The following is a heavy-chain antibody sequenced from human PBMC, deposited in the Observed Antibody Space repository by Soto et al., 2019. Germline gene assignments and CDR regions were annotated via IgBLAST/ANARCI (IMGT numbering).Heavy chain of an antibody. J-gene: IGHJ4*02. CDR1: GGSISSYY. V-gene: IGHV4-59*01. D-gene: IGHD4-17*01. CDR2: IYYSGST. CDR3: ARDRADYGRRPYYFDY. Sequence: SETLSLTCTVSGGSISSYYWSWIRQPPGKGLEWIGYIYYSGSTNYNPSLKSRVTISVDTSKNQFSLKLSSVTAADTAVYYCARDRADYGRRPYYFDYWGQGTLVTVSS.